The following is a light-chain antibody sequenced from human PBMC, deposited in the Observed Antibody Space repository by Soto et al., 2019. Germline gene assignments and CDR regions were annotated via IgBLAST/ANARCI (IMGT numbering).Light chain of an antibody. CDR1: SSNIGAGYD. V-gene: IGLV1-40*01. CDR2: GNS. CDR3: QFYDSSLTLRV. J-gene: IGLJ1*01. Sequence: QSVLTQPPSVSGAPGQRVTISCTGSSSNIGAGYDVHWYQQLPGTAPKLLIYGNSNRPSGVPDRFSGSKSGTSASLAITGLQADYEADYYCQFYDSSLTLRVFGTGTKLTVL.